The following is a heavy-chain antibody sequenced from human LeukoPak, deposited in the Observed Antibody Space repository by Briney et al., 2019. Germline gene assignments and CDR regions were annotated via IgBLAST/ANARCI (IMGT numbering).Heavy chain of an antibody. CDR1: GFTFRRYA. J-gene: IGHJ4*02. D-gene: IGHD4-17*01. V-gene: IGHV3-23*01. CDR2: FRGSGGYT. CDR3: AKGYGDPSHFDY. Sequence: PGGSLRLSCAASGFTFRRYAMRWVRQAPGKGLEWVSGFRGSGGYTFYADSVKGRVTISRDNSKSTLYLQMNSLRAEDTAVYYCAKGYGDPSHFDYWGQGTLVTVSS.